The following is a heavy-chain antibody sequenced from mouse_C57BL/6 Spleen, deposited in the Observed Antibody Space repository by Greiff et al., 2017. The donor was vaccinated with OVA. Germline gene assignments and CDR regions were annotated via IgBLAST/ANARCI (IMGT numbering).Heavy chain of an antibody. V-gene: IGHV1-64*01. CDR1: GYTFTSYW. CDR2: IHPNSGST. CDR3: ERSMTTVVVVERYFDV. J-gene: IGHJ1*03. Sequence: QVQLQQPGAELVKPGASVKLSCKASGYTFTSYWMHWVKQRPGQGLEWIGMIHPNSGSTNYNEKFKSKATLTVDKSSSTAYMQLSSLTSEDSAVYYCERSMTTVVVVERYFDVWGTGTTVTVSS. D-gene: IGHD1-1*01.